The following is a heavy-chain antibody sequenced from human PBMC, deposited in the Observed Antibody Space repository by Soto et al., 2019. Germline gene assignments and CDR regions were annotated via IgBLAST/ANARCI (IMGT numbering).Heavy chain of an antibody. Sequence: ASVKVSCKASGYTFTSYAMNWVRQAPGQRLEWMGWINAGNGNTKYSQKFQGRVTITRDTSTSTAYMELNSLRSEDTAVYYCARGLIYDSSGYYFDYWGQGTLVTVSS. V-gene: IGHV1-3*01. CDR2: INAGNGNT. D-gene: IGHD3-22*01. J-gene: IGHJ4*02. CDR1: GYTFTSYA. CDR3: ARGLIYDSSGYYFDY.